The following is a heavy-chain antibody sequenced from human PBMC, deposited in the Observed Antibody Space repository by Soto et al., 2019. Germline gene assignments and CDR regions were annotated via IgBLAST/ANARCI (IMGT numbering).Heavy chain of an antibody. Sequence: QVQLVQSGAEVKKPGSSVKVSCKIYGDTFTSYAISWVRQAPGQGLEWVGGIVPLFRTTDYAQKFQGRVTITADESTNTAYMELSSLTSEDTAVYYCARNLLAVPGRSGDWGQGTLVTVSA. CDR1: GDTFTSYA. CDR3: ARNLLAVPGRSGD. D-gene: IGHD6-19*01. V-gene: IGHV1-69*01. J-gene: IGHJ4*02. CDR2: IVPLFRTT.